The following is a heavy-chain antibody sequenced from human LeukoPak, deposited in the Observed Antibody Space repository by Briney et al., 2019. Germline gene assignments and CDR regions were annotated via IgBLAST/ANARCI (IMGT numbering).Heavy chain of an antibody. J-gene: IGHJ4*02. V-gene: IGHV3-30*01. D-gene: IGHD3-22*01. CDR2: ISYDGSNK. Sequence: GGSLRLSCAASGFTFSSYAMHWVRQAPGKGLEWVAVISYDGSNKYNADSVKGRFTISRDNSKNTLYLQMNSLRAEDTAVYYCARTSYYDSSGYYYDYFDYWGQGTLVTVSS. CDR3: ARTSYYDSSGYYYDYFDY. CDR1: GFTFSSYA.